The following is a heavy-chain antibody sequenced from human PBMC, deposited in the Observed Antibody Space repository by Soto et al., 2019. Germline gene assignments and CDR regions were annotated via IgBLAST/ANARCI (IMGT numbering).Heavy chain of an antibody. CDR3: ARSVAAPHYYGMDV. D-gene: IGHD6-19*01. V-gene: IGHV5-10-1*01. J-gene: IGHJ6*02. CDR2: IDPSDSYT. CDR1: GYSFTSYW. Sequence: PRESLKISCKGSGYSFTSYWISWVRQMPGKGLEWMGRIDPSDSYTNYSPSFQGHVTISADKSISTAYLQWSSLKASDTAMYYCARSVAAPHYYGMDVWGQGTTVTVSS.